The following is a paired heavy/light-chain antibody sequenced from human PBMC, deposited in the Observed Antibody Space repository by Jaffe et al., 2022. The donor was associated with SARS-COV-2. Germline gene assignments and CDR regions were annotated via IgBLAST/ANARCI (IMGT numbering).Heavy chain of an antibody. CDR1: GFTFSSLA. D-gene: IGHD2-21*02. CDR2: ISASGGST. Sequence: EVQLVESGGGSVQPGGSLRLSCEDSGFTFSSLAMNWVRQAPGKGLEWISQISASGGSTFYADSMRGRFIISRENSKNTVYLTINNLKVEDTAVYYCATTVVVTANFFDYWGQGTLVTVSS. J-gene: IGHJ4*02. CDR3: ATTVVVTANFFDY. V-gene: IGHV3-23*04.
Light chain of an antibody. CDR3: QQINSFPLT. CDR2: AAS. V-gene: IGKV1D-12*01. J-gene: IGKJ4*01. Sequence: DIQMTQSPSSVSASVGDTVSITCRASQGISTWLAWYQQKPGKAPKLLISAASSLQSGVPSRFSGSGSGTDFTLIITNLQPEDFASYFCQQINSFPLTFGGGTKVQIK. CDR1: QGISTW.